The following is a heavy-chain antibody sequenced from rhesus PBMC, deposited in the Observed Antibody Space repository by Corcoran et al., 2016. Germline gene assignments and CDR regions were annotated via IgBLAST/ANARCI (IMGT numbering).Heavy chain of an antibody. CDR1: GGSISDSYR. CDR3: ARENFWTLFDY. V-gene: IGHV4S10*01. D-gene: IGHD3-3*01. CDR2: IYVSSTST. J-gene: IGHJ4*01. Sequence: QVQLQESGPGVVKPSETLSLTCAVSGGSISDSYRWSWIRQPPGKGLEWIGYIYVSSTSTTYNPSLKSRVTISKDTSKNQFSLKLSSVTAADTAVYYCARENFWTLFDYWGQGVLVTVSS.